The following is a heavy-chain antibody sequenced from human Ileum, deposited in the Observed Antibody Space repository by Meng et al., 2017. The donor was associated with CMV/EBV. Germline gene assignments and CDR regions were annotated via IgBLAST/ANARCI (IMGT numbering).Heavy chain of an antibody. J-gene: IGHJ6*02. D-gene: IGHD6-13*01. Sequence: GESLKISCAASGFTFSSYAMHWVRQAPGKGLEWVAVISYDGSNKYYADSVKGRFTISRDNSKNTLYLQMNSLRAEDTAVYYGARGGGGDSSSWYYYGMDVWGQGTTVTVSS. CDR3: ARGGGGDSSSWYYYGMDV. V-gene: IGHV3-30*04. CDR1: GFTFSSYA. CDR2: ISYDGSNK.